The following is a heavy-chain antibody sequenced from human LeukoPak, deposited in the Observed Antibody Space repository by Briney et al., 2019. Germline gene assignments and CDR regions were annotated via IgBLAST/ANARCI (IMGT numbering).Heavy chain of an antibody. Sequence: TGGSLRLSRAASGFTGSNNYVSWVRQAPGMGLEWVSAIHSSGATCYADSVKGRFTISRDTSKNTLYLQISSLRVEDTAVYYCPFFGNSNHWGQGTLVTVSS. V-gene: IGHV3-53*01. J-gene: IGHJ5*02. CDR2: IHSSGAT. D-gene: IGHD1-7*01. CDR3: PFFGNSNH. CDR1: GFTGSNNY.